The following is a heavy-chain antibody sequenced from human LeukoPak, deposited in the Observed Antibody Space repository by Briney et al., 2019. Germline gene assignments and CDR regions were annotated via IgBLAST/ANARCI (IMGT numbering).Heavy chain of an antibody. J-gene: IGHJ4*02. CDR1: GFTFSNAW. D-gene: IGHD3-10*01. Sequence: GGSLRLSCAASGFTFSNAWMSWVRQAPGKGLEWVGRIKSKTDGGTTDYAAPVKGRFTISRGDSKNTLYLQMNSLKTEDTAVYYCTTGLLLWFGESPIDYWGQGTLVTVSS. CDR3: TTGLLLWFGESPIDY. V-gene: IGHV3-15*01. CDR2: IKSKTDGGTT.